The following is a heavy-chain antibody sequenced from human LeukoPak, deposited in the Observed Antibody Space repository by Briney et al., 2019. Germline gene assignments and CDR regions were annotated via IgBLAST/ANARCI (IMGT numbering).Heavy chain of an antibody. CDR2: IYYSGST. CDR1: GGSISSYY. V-gene: IGHV4-59*01. Sequence: SETLSLTCTVSGGSISSYYWSLIRQPPGKGLEWIGYIYYSGSTNYNPSLKSRVTISVDTSKNQFSLKLSSVTAADTAVYYCAREAAVAGTGGAAFDIWGQGTMVTVSS. D-gene: IGHD6-19*01. CDR3: AREAAVAGTGGAAFDI. J-gene: IGHJ3*02.